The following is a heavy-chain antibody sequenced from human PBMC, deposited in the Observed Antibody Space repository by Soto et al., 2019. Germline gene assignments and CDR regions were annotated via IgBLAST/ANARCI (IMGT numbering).Heavy chain of an antibody. J-gene: IGHJ4*02. Sequence: GGSLRLSCTVSGFAFDNYGINWVRQAPGKGLEWVSSISKSDYTYYSDSVKGRFTISRDNAKNSVSLQMNTLRVEDTAVYYCAREDSIIIPAVSDFWGQGTLVTDSS. CDR3: AREDSIIIPAVSDF. CDR2: ISKSDYT. CDR1: GFAFDNYG. V-gene: IGHV3-21*06. D-gene: IGHD2-2*01.